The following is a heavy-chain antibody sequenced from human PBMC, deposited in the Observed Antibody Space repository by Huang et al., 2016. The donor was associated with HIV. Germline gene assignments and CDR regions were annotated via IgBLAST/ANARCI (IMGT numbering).Heavy chain of an antibody. V-gene: IGHV1-3*01. J-gene: IGHJ5*02. Sequence: QVQLVQSGAEVKKPGASVKVSCKDSGYTFSSYAIHWVRQAPGQRLEWMGGINAGHGNTKFSQKFQDRVTITRDTSATTAYMELSSLRSEDTAVYYCAKGGYCRSDSCSYNWFDPWGQGTLVSVSS. CDR3: AKGGYCRSDSCSYNWFDP. CDR1: GYTFSSYA. CDR2: INAGHGNT. D-gene: IGHD2-15*01.